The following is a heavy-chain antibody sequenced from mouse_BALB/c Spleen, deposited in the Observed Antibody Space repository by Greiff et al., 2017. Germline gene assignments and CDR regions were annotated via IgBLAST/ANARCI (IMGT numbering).Heavy chain of an antibody. CDR1: GFTFSSYA. CDR2: ISSGGST. D-gene: IGHD2-10*02. J-gene: IGHJ3*01. CDR3: ARGYEYGNYWFAY. Sequence: EVKLQESGGGLVKPGGSLKLSCAASGFTFSSYAMSWVRQTPEKRLEWVASISSGGSTYYPDSVKGRVTISRDNARNILYLQMSSLRSEDTAMYYCARGYEYGNYWFAYWGQGTLVTVSA. V-gene: IGHV5-6-5*01.